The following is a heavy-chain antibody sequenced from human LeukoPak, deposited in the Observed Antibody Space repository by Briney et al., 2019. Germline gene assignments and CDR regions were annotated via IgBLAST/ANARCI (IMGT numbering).Heavy chain of an antibody. V-gene: IGHV1-69*13. CDR3: AREGAHIQAIDY. Sequence: ASVKVSCKASGGTFSSYAISWVRQAPGQGLEWMGGIIPIFGTANYAQKFQCRVTITADESTSTAYMELSSLRSEDTAVYYCAREGAHIQAIDYWGQGTLVTVSS. CDR2: IIPIFGTA. CDR1: GGTFSSYA. D-gene: IGHD2-21*01. J-gene: IGHJ4*02.